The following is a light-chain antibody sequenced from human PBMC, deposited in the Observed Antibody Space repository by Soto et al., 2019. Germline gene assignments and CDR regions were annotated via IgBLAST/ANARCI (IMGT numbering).Light chain of an antibody. CDR2: AAS. CDR3: QQAYSTPWT. Sequence: DIPMTQSPSSLSASVGDRVTITCRASQTISFYLNWYQQKPGKAPKLLIYAASNLQSGVPSRFSASGSGTEFTLTLNSLQPEDFATYYCQQAYSTPWTFGQGTKVE. J-gene: IGKJ1*01. CDR1: QTISFY. V-gene: IGKV1-39*01.